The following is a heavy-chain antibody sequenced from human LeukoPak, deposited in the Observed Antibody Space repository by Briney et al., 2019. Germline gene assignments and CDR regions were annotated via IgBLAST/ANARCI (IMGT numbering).Heavy chain of an antibody. CDR3: TTAEYCSGGSCYSPFI. V-gene: IGHV3-15*01. D-gene: IGHD2-15*01. CDR1: GFTFSSYA. J-gene: IGHJ3*02. CDR2: IKSKTDGGTT. Sequence: PGGSLRLSCAASGFTFSSYAMSWVRQAPGKGLEWVGRIKSKTDGGTTDYAAPVKGRFTISRDDSKNTLYLQMNSLKTEDTAVYYCTTAEYCSGGSCYSPFIWGQGTMVTVSS.